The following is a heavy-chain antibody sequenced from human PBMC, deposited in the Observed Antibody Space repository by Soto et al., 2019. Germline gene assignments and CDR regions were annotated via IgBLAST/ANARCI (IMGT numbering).Heavy chain of an antibody. CDR2: IIPIFGTA. J-gene: IGHJ5*02. Sequence: GASVKVSCRASWCTLSRYAFSWVRQAPGQGLEWMGVIIPIFGTAKCAQKFQGTVTITADESTSTAYMELSSLRSQDTAVYHCATLSSGYYNWFDPWGQGTLVTVSS. V-gene: IGHV1-69*13. D-gene: IGHD3-3*01. CDR1: WCTLSRYA. CDR3: ATLSSGYYNWFDP.